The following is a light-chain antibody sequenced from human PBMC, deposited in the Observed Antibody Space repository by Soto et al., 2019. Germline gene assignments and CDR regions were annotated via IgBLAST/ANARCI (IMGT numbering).Light chain of an antibody. CDR2: KAS. V-gene: IGKV1-5*03. CDR1: QSISSW. J-gene: IGKJ4*01. Sequence: DIQMTQSPSTLSASVGDRVTITCRASQSISSWLAWYQQKPGKAPNLLIYKASTLESGVPSRFSGSGSGTEFTLTVSGLQPDDFATYYCQQYDSYPLTGGGGTKVEIK. CDR3: QQYDSYPLT.